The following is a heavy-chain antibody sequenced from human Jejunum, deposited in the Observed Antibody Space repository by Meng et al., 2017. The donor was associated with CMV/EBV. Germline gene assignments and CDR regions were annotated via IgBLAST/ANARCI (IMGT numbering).Heavy chain of an antibody. V-gene: IGHV3-23*04. J-gene: IGHJ4*02. D-gene: IGHD6-25*01. CDR3: AKYALSGYGLFDY. Sequence: VQLVESGGGVVQPGKSLRLSCAASGFTFINYVMAWVRQGPGTGLEWVSSIIANGDGTYYADSVKGRFTISRDNSRNTLYLEMNSLRVEDTAVYYCAKYALSGYGLFDYWGQGTLVTVSS. CDR2: IIANGDGT. CDR1: GFTFINYV.